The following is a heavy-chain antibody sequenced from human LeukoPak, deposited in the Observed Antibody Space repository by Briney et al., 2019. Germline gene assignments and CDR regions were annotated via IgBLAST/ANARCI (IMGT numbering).Heavy chain of an antibody. Sequence: QPGRSLRLSCAASGFTFSSYGMHWVRQAPGKGLEWVAVIWYDGSNKYYADSVKGRFTISRDNAKNSLYLQMNSLRAEDTAVYYCARDATMVRGVISYWGQGTLVTVSS. V-gene: IGHV3-33*01. CDR1: GFTFSSYG. CDR3: ARDATMVRGVISY. CDR2: IWYDGSNK. D-gene: IGHD3-10*01. J-gene: IGHJ4*02.